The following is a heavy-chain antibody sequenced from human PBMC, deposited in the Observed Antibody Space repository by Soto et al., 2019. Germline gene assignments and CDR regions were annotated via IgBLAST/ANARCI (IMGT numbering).Heavy chain of an antibody. CDR1: GSSVSSSDW. CDR2: IYQSGKA. V-gene: IGHV4-4*02. Sequence: XETLSLTCSVSGSSVSSSDWWAWVRQPPGKGLQWIGEIYQSGKANYNPSLESRVTMSIDRSMNEFSLKVTSLTAADTAVYYCARLTSQGPRFDYWGQGSLVTVSS. J-gene: IGHJ4*02. CDR3: ARLTSQGPRFDY.